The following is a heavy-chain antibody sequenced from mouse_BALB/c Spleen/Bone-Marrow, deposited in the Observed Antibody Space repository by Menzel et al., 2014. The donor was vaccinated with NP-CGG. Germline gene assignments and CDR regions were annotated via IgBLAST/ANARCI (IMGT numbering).Heavy chain of an antibody. CDR2: IDPGSGST. Sequence: VQLQQPGAELVKPGASVKLSCTASGFNIKDTYIHWVKQRPEQGLEWIGRIDPGSGSTKYDPKFQGKATIKADTSSNTPYVHLSTRTAEDTAAYYCARATPSFFLDSGGQGNSPTVSS. V-gene: IGHV14-3*02. J-gene: IGHJ4*01. CDR3: ARATPSFFLDS. CDR1: GFNIKDTY.